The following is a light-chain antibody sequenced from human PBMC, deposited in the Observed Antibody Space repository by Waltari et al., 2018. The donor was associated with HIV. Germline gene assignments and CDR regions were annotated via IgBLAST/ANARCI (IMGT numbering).Light chain of an antibody. Sequence: SYELTQPPSVSVSSGQTARITCSGDALPKQYAYWYQQKPGQAPVLIIYQDVKRPSGIPERFSGSSSGTTLTLTISGVQAEDEADYYCQSADSSGSYVIFGGGTKLTVL. CDR2: QDV. CDR3: QSADSSGSYVI. V-gene: IGLV3-25*03. J-gene: IGLJ2*01. CDR1: ALPKQY.